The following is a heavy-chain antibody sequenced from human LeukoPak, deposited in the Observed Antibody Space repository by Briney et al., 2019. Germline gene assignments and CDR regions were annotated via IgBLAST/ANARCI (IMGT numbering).Heavy chain of an antibody. Sequence: GGSLRLSCAASGFTFSNYEMNWVRQAPGKGLEWVSYISSSGSTIYYADSVKGRFTISRDNAKNSLYLQMNSLRAEDTAVYYCARDYGGSSPFDYWGQGTLVTVSS. CDR2: ISSSGSTI. D-gene: IGHD4-23*01. CDR3: ARDYGGSSPFDY. V-gene: IGHV3-48*03. J-gene: IGHJ4*02. CDR1: GFTFSNYE.